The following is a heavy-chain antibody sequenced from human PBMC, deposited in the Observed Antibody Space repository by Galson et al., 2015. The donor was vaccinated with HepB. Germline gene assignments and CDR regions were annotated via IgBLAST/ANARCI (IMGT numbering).Heavy chain of an antibody. CDR2: IDWDDDK. Sequence: PALVKPTQTLTLTCTFSGFSLSTSGMCVSWIRQPPGKALEWLARIDWDDDKFYSTSLKTRLTISKDTSKNQVVLTMTNMDPVDTATYYCAARGPAADYYFDYWGQGTLVTVSP. J-gene: IGHJ4*02. CDR1: GFSLSTSGMC. CDR3: AARGPAADYYFDY. D-gene: IGHD6-13*01. V-gene: IGHV2-70*17.